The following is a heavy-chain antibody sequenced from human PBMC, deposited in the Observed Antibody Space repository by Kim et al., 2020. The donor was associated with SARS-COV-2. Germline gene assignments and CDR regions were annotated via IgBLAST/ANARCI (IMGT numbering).Heavy chain of an antibody. D-gene: IGHD7-27*01. CDR3: AREVWVRGFHFEY. J-gene: IGHJ4*02. CDR1: GDSVPSNSAN. CDR2: TFYRSKSSN. Sequence: SQTLSLTCAISGDSVPSNSANWHWIRQSPSSALEWLGRTFYRSKSSNDYAVSVKSRITINPDTSKNQFSLQLNSVTPEDTAVYYCAREVWVRGFHFEYWGQGTLVTVSS. V-gene: IGHV6-1*01.